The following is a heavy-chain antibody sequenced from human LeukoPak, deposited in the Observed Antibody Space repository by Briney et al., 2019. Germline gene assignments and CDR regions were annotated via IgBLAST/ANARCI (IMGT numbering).Heavy chain of an antibody. Sequence: GASVKVSCKASGGTFSSYAISWVRQAPGQGLEWMEGIIPIFGTANYAQQFQGRVTITADESTSTAYMELSSLRSEDTAVYYCARYDFWSGYYYAVDYWGQGTLVTVSS. D-gene: IGHD3-3*01. CDR1: GGTFSSYA. V-gene: IGHV1-69*13. J-gene: IGHJ4*02. CDR3: ARYDFWSGYYYAVDY. CDR2: IIPIFGTA.